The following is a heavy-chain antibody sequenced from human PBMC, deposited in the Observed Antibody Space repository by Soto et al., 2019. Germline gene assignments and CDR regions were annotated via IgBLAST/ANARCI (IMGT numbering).Heavy chain of an antibody. Sequence: GASVKVSCKASGYTFTSYAMHWVRQAPGQRLEWMGWINAGNGNTKYSQKFQGRVTITRDTSASTAYMELSSLRSEDTAVYYCARSQYGDYVMGAFDIWGQGTMVTVSS. V-gene: IGHV1-3*01. CDR2: INAGNGNT. CDR3: ARSQYGDYVMGAFDI. CDR1: GYTFTSYA. J-gene: IGHJ3*02. D-gene: IGHD4-17*01.